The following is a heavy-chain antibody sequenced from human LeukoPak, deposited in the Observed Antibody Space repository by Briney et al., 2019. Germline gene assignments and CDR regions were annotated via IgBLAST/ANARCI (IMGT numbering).Heavy chain of an antibody. CDR1: GFTFDDYA. CDR2: ISWDGVST. CDR3: AKDAVGATAYYYYYYMDV. Sequence: GGSLRLSCAASGFTFDDYAMHWVRQAPGKGLEWVSLISWDGVSTYYADSVKGRFTISRDNSKNSLYLQMNSLRAEDTALYYCAKDAVGATAYYYYYYMDVWGRGTTVTVSS. V-gene: IGHV3-43D*03. J-gene: IGHJ6*03. D-gene: IGHD1-26*01.